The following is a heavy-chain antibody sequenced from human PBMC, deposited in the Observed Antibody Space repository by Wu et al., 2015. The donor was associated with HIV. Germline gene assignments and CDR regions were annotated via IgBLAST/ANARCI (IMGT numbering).Heavy chain of an antibody. CDR3: AATGRVAVAGTYYYYYYMDV. V-gene: IGHV1-69*12. Sequence: QVQLVQSGAEVKKPGSSVKVSCKASGGTFSSYAISWVRQAPGQGLEWMGGIIPIFGTANYAQKFQGRVTITADESTSTAYMELSSLRSEDTAVYYCAATGRVAVAGTYYYYYYMDVWGKGTTVTVSS. D-gene: IGHD6-19*01. CDR1: GGTFSSYA. J-gene: IGHJ6*03. CDR2: IIPIFGTA.